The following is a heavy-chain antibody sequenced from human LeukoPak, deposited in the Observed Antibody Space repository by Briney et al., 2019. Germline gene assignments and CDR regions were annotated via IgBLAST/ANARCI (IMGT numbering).Heavy chain of an antibody. CDR3: ASQTVTRSYYYYYYGMDV. CDR1: GGTFSSYA. J-gene: IGHJ6*04. Sequence: SVKVSCKASGGTFSSYAISWVRQAPGQGLEWMGGIIPIFGTANCAQKFQGRVTITADKSTSTAYMELSSLRSEDTAVYYCASQTVTRSYYYYYYGMDVWGKGTTVTVSS. CDR2: IIPIFGTA. D-gene: IGHD4-17*01. V-gene: IGHV1-69*06.